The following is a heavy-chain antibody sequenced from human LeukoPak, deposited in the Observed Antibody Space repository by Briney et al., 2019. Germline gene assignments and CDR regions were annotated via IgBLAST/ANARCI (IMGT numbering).Heavy chain of an antibody. Sequence: PGGSLRLSCAASGFTFNSYSMNWVRQAPGKGLEWVSSISGSNSYIYYADSVKGRFTISRDNAKNSLYLQMNSLRAEDTAVYYCAAARPFGRFDPWGQGTLVTVSS. V-gene: IGHV3-21*01. J-gene: IGHJ5*02. CDR3: AAARPFGRFDP. D-gene: IGHD6-6*01. CDR1: GFTFNSYS. CDR2: ISGSNSYI.